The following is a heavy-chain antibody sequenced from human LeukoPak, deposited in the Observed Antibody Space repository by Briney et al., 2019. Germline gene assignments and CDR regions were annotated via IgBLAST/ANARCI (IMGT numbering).Heavy chain of an antibody. CDR3: AKDGAGSQSYCSSTSCYVDY. V-gene: IGHV3-23*01. Sequence: GGSLRLSCAASGFTFDDYAMHWVRHAPGKGLEWVSAISGSGGSTYYADSVKGRFTISRDNCKNTLYLQMNSLRAEDTAVYYCAKDGAGSQSYCSSTSCYVDYWGQGTLVTVSS. D-gene: IGHD2-2*01. J-gene: IGHJ4*02. CDR1: GFTFDDYA. CDR2: ISGSGGST.